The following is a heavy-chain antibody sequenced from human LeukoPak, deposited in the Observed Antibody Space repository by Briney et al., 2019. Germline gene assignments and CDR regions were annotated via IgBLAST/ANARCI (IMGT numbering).Heavy chain of an antibody. D-gene: IGHD3-10*01. CDR3: ARGGRTDSGSYPYGMGV. J-gene: IGHJ6*02. V-gene: IGHV3-66*01. Sequence: PGGSLRLSCAASGFSVSRNYLSWVRQAPGKGLEWVSVIYGGATTDYADSVKGRFTISTDSSKNTLYLQMNSLRDEDTSVYYCARGGRTDSGSYPYGMGVWGQGATVTVSS. CDR1: GFSVSRNY. CDR2: IYGGATT.